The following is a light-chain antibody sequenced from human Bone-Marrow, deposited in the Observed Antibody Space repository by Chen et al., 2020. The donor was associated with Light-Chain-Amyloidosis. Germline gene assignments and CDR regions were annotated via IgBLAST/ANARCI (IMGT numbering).Light chain of an antibody. CDR3: KTWGTGIQV. V-gene: IGLV4-69*01. J-gene: IGLJ3*02. CDR2: LNSDGSH. Sequence: QLVVTQSPSASASLGASVKLTCTLTSGHSNYAVAWHQQQPEKGPRYLMKLNSDGSHNKGDGIPDRFSGSSSGAERYLTISSLQSEEEADYFCKTWGTGIQVFGGGTKLTVL. CDR1: SGHSNYA.